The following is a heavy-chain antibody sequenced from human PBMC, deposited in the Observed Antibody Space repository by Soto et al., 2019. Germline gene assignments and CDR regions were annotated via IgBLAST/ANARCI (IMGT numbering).Heavy chain of an antibody. J-gene: IGHJ3*02. Sequence: SVKVSCKASGGTFSSYAISWVRQAPGQGLEWMGGIIPIFGTANYAQKFQGRVTITADESTSTAYMELSSLRSEDTAVYYCARDRESTTYYYDSSGYPDAFDIWGQGTMVTVSS. CDR3: ARDRESTTYYYDSSGYPDAFDI. CDR1: GGTFSSYA. CDR2: IIPIFGTA. D-gene: IGHD3-22*01. V-gene: IGHV1-69*13.